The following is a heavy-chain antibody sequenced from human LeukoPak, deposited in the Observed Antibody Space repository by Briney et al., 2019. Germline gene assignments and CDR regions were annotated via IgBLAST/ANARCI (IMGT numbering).Heavy chain of an antibody. J-gene: IGHJ6*02. CDR3: ARSVTFSHYYYYYGMDV. D-gene: IGHD5-18*01. CDR2: IYYSGST. Sequence: SETLSLTCTVSGGSVSSGSYYWSWIRQHPGKGLEWIGYIYYSGSTYYNPSLKSRVTISVDTSKNQFSLKLSSVTAADTAVYYCARSVTFSHYYYYYGMDVWGQGTTVTVSS. CDR1: GGSVSSGSYY. V-gene: IGHV4-31*03.